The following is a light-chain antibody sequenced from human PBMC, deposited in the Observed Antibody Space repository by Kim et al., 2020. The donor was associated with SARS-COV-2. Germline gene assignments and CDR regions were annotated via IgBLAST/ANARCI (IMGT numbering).Light chain of an antibody. CDR2: DVT. Sequence: GQAITIACPGTSSDVGGYNSVSWYQQHPGKAPQLMIYDVTNRPSGGSHRFSGSNSGNPASLAISGLQAEVEAHYYCCSYSGSNCYGFGGGTKVTVL. V-gene: IGLV2-14*03. CDR3: CSYSGSNCYG. J-gene: IGLJ1*01. CDR1: SSDVGGYNS.